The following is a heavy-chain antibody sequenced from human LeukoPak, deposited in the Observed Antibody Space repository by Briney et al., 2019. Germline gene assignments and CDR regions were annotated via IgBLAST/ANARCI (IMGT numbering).Heavy chain of an antibody. D-gene: IGHD2-2*01. J-gene: IGHJ4*02. CDR1: GYILTDYY. CDR3: ARANFLYCSSTSCLFDY. CDR2: SNSNDGDT. V-gene: IGHV1-2*02. Sequence: AGSVNVSCLACGYILTDYYMHWVRQAPWQGGEWMGWSNSNDGDTYYAQKFQGRVTMTRDTSISTAHMEVSRLRSDDTAVYYCARANFLYCSSTSCLFDYWGQGTLVTVSS.